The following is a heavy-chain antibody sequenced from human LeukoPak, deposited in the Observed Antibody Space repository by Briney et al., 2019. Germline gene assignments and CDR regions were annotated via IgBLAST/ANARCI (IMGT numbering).Heavy chain of an antibody. J-gene: IGHJ6*03. V-gene: IGHV3-64*01. CDR2: ISSNGGST. D-gene: IGHD5-18*01. CDR3: ARDRSYGYYYYYYMDV. CDR1: GCTFSSYA. Sequence: GGSLRLSCAASGCTFSSYAWRWVRQAPGKGLEYVSAISSNGGSTYYANSVKGRFTISRDNSKNTLYLQMGSLRAEDMAVYYCARDRSYGYYYYYYMDVWGKGTTVTVSS.